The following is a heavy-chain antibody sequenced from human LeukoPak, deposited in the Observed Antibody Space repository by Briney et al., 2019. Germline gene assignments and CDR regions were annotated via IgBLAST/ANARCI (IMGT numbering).Heavy chain of an antibody. Sequence: PGGSLRLSCVGSGFTSIAYALTWARQAPGKGLEWVSGISGGGVATYYADSVKGRFTISRDNSQNMLFLQMNDLRPQDAATYFCARDPYSHDSSGFSYFLQYWGQGTVVTVSS. V-gene: IGHV3-23*01. CDR2: ISGGGVAT. CDR1: GFTSIAYA. CDR3: ARDPYSHDSSGFSYFLQY. J-gene: IGHJ4*02. D-gene: IGHD6-19*01.